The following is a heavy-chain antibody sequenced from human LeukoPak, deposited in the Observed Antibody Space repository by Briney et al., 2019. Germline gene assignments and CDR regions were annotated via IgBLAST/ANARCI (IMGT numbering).Heavy chain of an antibody. CDR3: AGANNSSWHN. D-gene: IGHD6-13*01. V-gene: IGHV3-48*02. J-gene: IGHJ4*02. CDR1: GFSFSSYS. Sequence: QPGGSLRLSCAASGFSFSSYSMNWVRQAPGKGLEWVSYISLDSSTMYYADSVKGRFTISRDNAKNSLYLQMNSLRDDDTAVYYCAGANNSSWHNWGQGTLVTVSS. CDR2: ISLDSSTM.